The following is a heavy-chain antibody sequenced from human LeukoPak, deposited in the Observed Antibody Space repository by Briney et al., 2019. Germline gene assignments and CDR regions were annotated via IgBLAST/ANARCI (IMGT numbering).Heavy chain of an antibody. CDR2: ISSSRSTI. J-gene: IGHJ4*02. Sequence: PGGSLGLSCAASGFTFSSYRLNWVRQAPGKGLEWVSYISSSRSTIYYADSVKGRFTISRDNAKNSLYLLMNSLRDEDTAVYYCARETYYYDSSGYYHFDYWGQGTLVTVSS. CDR1: GFTFSSYR. CDR3: ARETYYYDSSGYYHFDY. V-gene: IGHV3-48*02. D-gene: IGHD3-22*01.